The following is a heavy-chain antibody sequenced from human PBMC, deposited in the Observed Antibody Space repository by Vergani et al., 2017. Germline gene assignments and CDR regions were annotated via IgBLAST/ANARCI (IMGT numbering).Heavy chain of an antibody. CDR3: ERHSTVEWLVKLGWIDP. Sequence: QLQLQESGPGLVKPSATLSLTCSVSGASIRSSNYYWGWIRQPPGKGLEWIASIYYSGRTYYNPSLKSRVTISVDTSKNKFSLKLSSVTAADKAVYFCERHSTVEWLVKLGWIDPWGQGIMVTVSS. CDR1: GASIRSSNYY. V-gene: IGHV4-39*01. CDR2: IYYSGRT. D-gene: IGHD6-19*01. J-gene: IGHJ5*02.